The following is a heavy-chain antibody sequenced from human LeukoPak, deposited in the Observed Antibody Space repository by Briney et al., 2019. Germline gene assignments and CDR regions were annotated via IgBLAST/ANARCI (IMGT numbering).Heavy chain of an antibody. D-gene: IGHD2-2*01. CDR2: ISYDGRNK. Sequence: GGSLRLSCAAAGCTFSTYNIHWVRQAPGKGLEWVAVISYDGRNKYFAYSVKGRVTISRDNSKNTLYLQMNSLRAEDTAVYYCAREPDIVVVPAAIFGEWGQGTLVTVSS. V-gene: IGHV3-30*03. CDR3: AREPDIVVVPAAIFGE. J-gene: IGHJ4*02. CDR1: GCTFSTYN.